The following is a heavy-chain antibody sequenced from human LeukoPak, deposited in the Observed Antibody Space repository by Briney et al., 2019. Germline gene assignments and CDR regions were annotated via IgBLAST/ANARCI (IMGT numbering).Heavy chain of an antibody. J-gene: IGHJ4*02. V-gene: IGHV3-66*01. CDR2: IYSGGGT. Sequence: GGSLRLSCAASGLPVSSYMSWVRQAPGKGLEWVSAIYSGGGTYYADSVKGRFTLSRDISKNTLYLQMNSLRAEDTAVYYCVRDASWGQGTLVTVSS. CDR1: GLPVSSY. CDR3: VRDAS.